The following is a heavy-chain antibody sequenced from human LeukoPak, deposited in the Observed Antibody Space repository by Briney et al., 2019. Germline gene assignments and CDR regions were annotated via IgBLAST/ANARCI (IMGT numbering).Heavy chain of an antibody. J-gene: IGHJ4*02. CDR3: ARFAGGWRQPLDY. CDR2: IKQDGSEK. CDR1: GFTFSDYY. D-gene: IGHD6-19*01. Sequence: PGGSLRLSCAASGFTFSDYYMSWIRQAPGKGLEWVANIKQDGSEKYYVDSVKGRFTISRDNSKNTLYLQMNSLRAEDTAIYFCARFAGGWRQPLDYWGQGTLVTVSS. V-gene: IGHV3-7*03.